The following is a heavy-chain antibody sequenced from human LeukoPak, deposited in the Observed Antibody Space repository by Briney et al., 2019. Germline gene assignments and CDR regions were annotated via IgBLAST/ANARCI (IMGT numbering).Heavy chain of an antibody. CDR3: ARDWMGVVGDELLGAFVI. V-gene: IGHV4-4*07. D-gene: IGHD1-26*01. CDR1: GGSISSYY. Sequence: SETLSLTCTVSGGSISSYYWSWIRQPAGKGLEWIGRIYTSGSTNYNPSLKSRVTMSVDTSKNQFSLKLSSVTAADTAVYYCARDWMGVVGDELLGAFVIWGQGTMVTVSS. J-gene: IGHJ3*02. CDR2: IYTSGST.